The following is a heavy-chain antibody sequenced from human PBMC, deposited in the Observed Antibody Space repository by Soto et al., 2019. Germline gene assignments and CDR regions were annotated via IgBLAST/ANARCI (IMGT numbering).Heavy chain of an antibody. V-gene: IGHV3-20*04. CDR3: ARDGGVAVAVYAFDI. Sequence: EEQLVESGGGVVRPGGSLTLSCAASGFRFDDFGMSWVRQAPGKGLEWVSGISWNGVITGYVKCVKGRFTISRDNAKNSLYLQMGSLRAEDTAIYYCARDGGVAVAVYAFDIWGQGTMVSVSS. CDR2: ISWNGVIT. J-gene: IGHJ3*02. CDR1: GFRFDDFG. D-gene: IGHD6-19*01.